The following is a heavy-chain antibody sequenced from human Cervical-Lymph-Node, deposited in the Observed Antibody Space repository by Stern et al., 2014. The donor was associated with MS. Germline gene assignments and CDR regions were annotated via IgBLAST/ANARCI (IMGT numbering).Heavy chain of an antibody. D-gene: IGHD4-23*01. V-gene: IGHV3-21*01. J-gene: IGHJ4*02. CDR1: GFTFGSYS. CDR3: ARGRGGNYRYYFDY. Sequence: EVQLEGSGGGLVKPGGSLRLSCAASGFTFGSYSMNWVRQAPGKGLECVASISSGGSYLYYEDSLKGRFTISRDNAKNSLYLQMNSLRAEDTAVYYCARGRGGNYRYYFDYWGQGTLVTVSS. CDR2: ISSGGSYL.